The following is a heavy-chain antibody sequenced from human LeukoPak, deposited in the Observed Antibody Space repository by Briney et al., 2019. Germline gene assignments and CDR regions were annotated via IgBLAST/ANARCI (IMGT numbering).Heavy chain of an antibody. Sequence: SETLSLTCTVSGXSISNYYWSWIRQPPEKGLEWIGYIYYSGSTNYNPSLKSRLTISVDTSKNQFSLKLSSVTAADTAVYYCARSYGDYITGAYAFDVWGQGTMVTVSS. J-gene: IGHJ3*01. CDR1: GXSISNYY. CDR3: ARSYGDYITGAYAFDV. D-gene: IGHD4-17*01. V-gene: IGHV4-59*08. CDR2: IYYSGST.